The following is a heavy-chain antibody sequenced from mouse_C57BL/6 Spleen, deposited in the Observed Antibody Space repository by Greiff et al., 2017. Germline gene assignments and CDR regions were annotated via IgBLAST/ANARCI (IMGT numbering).Heavy chain of an antibody. D-gene: IGHD1-1*01. CDR1: GYTFTSYW. CDR2: IDPNSGGT. J-gene: IGHJ2*01. Sequence: QVQLQQPGAELVKPGASVKLYCKASGYTFTSYWMHWVKQRPGRGLEWIGRIDPNSGGTKYNEKFKSKATLTVDKPSSTAYMQLSSLTSEDSAVYYCARLPFITTVVATGDYWGQGTTLTVSS. V-gene: IGHV1-72*01. CDR3: ARLPFITTVVATGDY.